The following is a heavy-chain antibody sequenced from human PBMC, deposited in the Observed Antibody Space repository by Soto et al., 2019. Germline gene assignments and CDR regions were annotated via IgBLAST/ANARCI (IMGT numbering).Heavy chain of an antibody. CDR1: GGSFSGYY. V-gene: IGHV4-34*01. Sequence: QVQLQQWGAGLLKPSETLSLTCAVYGGSFSGYYWSWIRQPPGKGLEWIGEINHSGSTTYNPSLXRXPLXPVDPSKHQFPRKPSSVTAADPAVYHCARRSAAGPWGQGTLVTVSS. CDR3: ARRSAAGP. D-gene: IGHD6-25*01. CDR2: INHSGST. J-gene: IGHJ5*02.